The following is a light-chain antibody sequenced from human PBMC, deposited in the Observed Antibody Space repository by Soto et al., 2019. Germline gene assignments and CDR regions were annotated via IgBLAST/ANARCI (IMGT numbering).Light chain of an antibody. J-gene: IGKJ2*01. CDR1: RSVSSSY. Sequence: EIVLTQSPGTLSLSPGERATLSCRASRSVSSSYLAWYQQKPGQAPRLLIYGASIRAAGIADRFSGTGSVTDFTLTSTRLEPDDFAVYYCQLFANSPPRYTFGQGTKLE. CDR3: QLFANSPPRYT. CDR2: GAS. V-gene: IGKV3-20*01.